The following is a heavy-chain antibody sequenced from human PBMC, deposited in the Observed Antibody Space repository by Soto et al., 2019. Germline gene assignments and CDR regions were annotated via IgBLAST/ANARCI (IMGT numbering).Heavy chain of an antibody. Sequence: ASVKVSCKASGYIFTAYSMHWVRRAPGQGLEWMGVVNPSGGSTNYAQKFQGRITMTRDTSTSTVYMDLSSLTSEDTAVYYCAREENCSDGICYSEYFQRWGQGTLVTVSS. CDR3: AREENCSDGICYSEYFQR. D-gene: IGHD2-15*01. V-gene: IGHV1-46*01. CDR2: VNPSGGST. CDR1: GYIFTAYS. J-gene: IGHJ1*01.